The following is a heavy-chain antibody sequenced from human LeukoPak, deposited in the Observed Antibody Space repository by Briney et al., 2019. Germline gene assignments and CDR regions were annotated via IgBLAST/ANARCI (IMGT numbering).Heavy chain of an antibody. Sequence: GGSLRLSCAASGFTFSSYDMHWVRQAPGKGLEWVAVISNDGSNKYYADSVKGRFTISRDNSKNTLYLQMNSLRAEDTAVYYCAKPILPRDYGLDHWGRGTLVTVSS. V-gene: IGHV3-30*18. CDR3: AKPILPRDYGLDH. J-gene: IGHJ4*02. D-gene: IGHD4-17*01. CDR1: GFTFSSYD. CDR2: ISNDGSNK.